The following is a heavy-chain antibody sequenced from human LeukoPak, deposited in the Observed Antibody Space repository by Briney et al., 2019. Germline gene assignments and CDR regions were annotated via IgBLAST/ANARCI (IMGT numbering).Heavy chain of an antibody. CDR2: SYTSGST. CDR1: GGSINSDSYQ. CDR3: ARGRGGTYYWYDP. Sequence: SQTLSLTCTVSGGSINSDSYQWSWIRQPAGKGMEWIGRSYTSGSTNYSPSLKNRATISVNTSKNQFSLKLTSVTAADTAAYYCARGRGGTYYWYDPWGQGTLVTVSS. J-gene: IGHJ5*02. D-gene: IGHD1-26*01. V-gene: IGHV4-61*02.